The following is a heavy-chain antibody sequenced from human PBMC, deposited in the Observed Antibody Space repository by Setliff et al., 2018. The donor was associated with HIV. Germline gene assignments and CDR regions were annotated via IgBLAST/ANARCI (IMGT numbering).Heavy chain of an antibody. CDR3: ARVNYYDSSGYYEDAFDI. D-gene: IGHD3-22*01. Sequence: KPSETLSLTCTVSGGSISSGDYYWSWIRQPPGKGLEWIGYIYYSGSTYSNPSLKSRVTISVDTSKNQFSRKLSSVTAADTAVYYCARVNYYDSSGYYEDAFDIWGQGTMVTVSS. J-gene: IGHJ3*02. CDR2: IYYSGST. V-gene: IGHV4-30-4*08. CDR1: GGSISSGDYY.